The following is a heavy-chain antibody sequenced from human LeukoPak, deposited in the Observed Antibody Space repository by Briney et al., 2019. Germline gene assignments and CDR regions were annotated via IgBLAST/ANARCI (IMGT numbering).Heavy chain of an antibody. D-gene: IGHD1-26*01. V-gene: IGHV3-23*01. CDR3: AKDYSGSYPRQFDP. CDR2: ISGSGGST. J-gene: IGHJ5*02. Sequence: GGSLRLSCAASGFTFSNYAISWVRQAPGKGLEWVSAISGSGGSTYYADSVKGRFTISRDNSKNTLYLQMNSLRAEGTAVYYCAKDYSGSYPRQFDPWGQGTLVTVSS. CDR1: GFTFSNYA.